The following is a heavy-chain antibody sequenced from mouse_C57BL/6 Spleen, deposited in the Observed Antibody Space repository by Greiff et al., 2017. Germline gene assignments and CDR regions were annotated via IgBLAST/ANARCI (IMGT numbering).Heavy chain of an antibody. D-gene: IGHD2-4*01. CDR1: GYAFSSSW. Sequence: VQLQQSGPELVKPGASVKISCKASGYAFSSSWMNWVKQRPGKGLEWIGRIYPGDGDTNYKGKFKGKATLTADKSSSTAYMQLSSLTSEDSAVDFCARIYYDYDEGDWGQGTTLTVSS. CDR2: IYPGDGDT. V-gene: IGHV1-82*01. CDR3: ARIYYDYDEGD. J-gene: IGHJ2*01.